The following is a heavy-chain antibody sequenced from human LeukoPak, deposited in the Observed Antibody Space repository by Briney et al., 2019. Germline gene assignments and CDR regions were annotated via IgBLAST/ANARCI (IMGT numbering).Heavy chain of an antibody. V-gene: IGHV4-39*01. CDR2: ILYSGVT. J-gene: IGHJ4*02. D-gene: IGHD3-10*01. CDR1: GGSISISHPY. Sequence: SETLSLTRTVSGGSISISHPYWGWIRQPPGKGLEWIGSILYSGVTYYNPSLESRLTISVDPSKTQLSLKLTSVTAADTAVYFCARHLSGKTDYWGQGALITVSS. CDR3: ARHLSGKTDY.